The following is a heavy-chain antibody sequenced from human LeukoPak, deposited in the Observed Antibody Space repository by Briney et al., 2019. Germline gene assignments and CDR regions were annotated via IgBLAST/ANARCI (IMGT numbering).Heavy chain of an antibody. J-gene: IGHJ5*02. Sequence: GSSVKVSCKASGGTFSSYAISWVRQAPGQGLEWMGGIIPIFGTANYAQKFQGRVTITADESTSTAYMELSSLRSEDTAVYYCASGTPSSGWLRYNWFDPWGQGTLVTVSS. CDR1: GGTFSSYA. CDR2: IIPIFGTA. D-gene: IGHD6-19*01. V-gene: IGHV1-69*01. CDR3: ASGTPSSGWLRYNWFDP.